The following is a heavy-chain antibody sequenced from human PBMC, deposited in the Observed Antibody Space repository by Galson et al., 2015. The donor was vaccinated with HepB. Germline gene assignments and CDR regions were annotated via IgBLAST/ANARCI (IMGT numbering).Heavy chain of an antibody. V-gene: IGHV1-69*02. Sequence: SVKVSCKASGGTFSSYTISWVRQAPGQGLEWMGRIIPILGIANYAQKFQGRVTITADKSTSTAYMELSSLRSEDTAVYYCAGTEFGELSVEVGWFDPWGQGTLVTISS. D-gene: IGHD3-10*01. CDR3: AGTEFGELSVEVGWFDP. CDR1: GGTFSSYT. CDR2: IIPILGIA. J-gene: IGHJ5*02.